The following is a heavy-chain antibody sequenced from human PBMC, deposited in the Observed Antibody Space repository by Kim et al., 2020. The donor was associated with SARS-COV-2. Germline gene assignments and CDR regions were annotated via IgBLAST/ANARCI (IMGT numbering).Heavy chain of an antibody. D-gene: IGHD4-17*01. V-gene: IGHV3-9*01. CDR3: AKVDDYGGNTDY. CDR2: ISWNSGSI. J-gene: IGHJ4*02. Sequence: GGSLRLSCAASGFTFDDYAMHWVRQAPGKGLEWVSGISWNSGSIGYADSVKGRFTISRDNAKNSLYLQMNSLRAEDTALYYCAKVDDYGGNTDYWGQGTLVTVSP. CDR1: GFTFDDYA.